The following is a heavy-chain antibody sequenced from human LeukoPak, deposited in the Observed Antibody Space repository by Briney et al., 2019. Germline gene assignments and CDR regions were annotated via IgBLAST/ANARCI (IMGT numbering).Heavy chain of an antibody. Sequence: PGGSLRLSCAASGFTFDDYAMHWVRQAPGKGLEWVSSISWNSGSIDYADSVKGRFTSSRDNAQNSLYLQMSSLRAEDTAFYYCAKDAGVIAATLDYWGQGTLVTVSS. CDR1: GFTFDDYA. CDR2: ISWNSGSI. V-gene: IGHV3-9*01. CDR3: AKDAGVIAATLDY. J-gene: IGHJ4*02. D-gene: IGHD2-15*01.